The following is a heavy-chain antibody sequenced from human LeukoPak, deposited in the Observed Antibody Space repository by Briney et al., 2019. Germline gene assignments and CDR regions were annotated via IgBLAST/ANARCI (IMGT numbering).Heavy chain of an antibody. D-gene: IGHD3-10*01. CDR3: ARSQNYYGSGDY. V-gene: IGHV4-61*03. CDR1: GDSVSNGNYY. Sequence: SETLSLTCTVSGDSVSNGNYYWSWLRRPPGKALEWIGYIYYTGKTYYNPSLEGRVTILVDTSRNHFSVKLSSVTAADTAVYYCARSQNYYGSGDYWSQGTLVTVSS. CDR2: IYYTGKT. J-gene: IGHJ4*02.